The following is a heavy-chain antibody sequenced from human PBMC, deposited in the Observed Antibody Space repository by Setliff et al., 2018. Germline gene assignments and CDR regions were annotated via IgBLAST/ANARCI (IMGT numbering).Heavy chain of an antibody. D-gene: IGHD3-3*01. J-gene: IGHJ6*03. CDR3: ARMSGFQYMDV. CDR1: RGSINSHY. Sequence: PSETLSLTCTVSRGSINSHYWSWIRQPAGKGLEWIGQIYTSWSTNYNPSLESRVTISLDTSKNQFSLSLSSVTAADTAVYYCARMSGFQYMDVWGKGTTVTVSS. V-gene: IGHV4-4*07. CDR2: IYTSWST.